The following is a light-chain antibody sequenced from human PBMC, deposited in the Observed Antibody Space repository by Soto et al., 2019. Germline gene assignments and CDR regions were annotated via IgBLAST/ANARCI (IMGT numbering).Light chain of an antibody. J-gene: IGKJ4*01. CDR1: QGIGTY. CDR2: AAF. V-gene: IGKV1-39*01. Sequence: IHLTQSPPTLSASVGDRVTISCRASQGIGTYLAWYQQKPGKAPKLLIYAAFTLHSGVPARFSGSGSGTDFTFTISSLQPEDFATYFCQQSFSTPLTFGGGTKVDIK. CDR3: QQSFSTPLT.